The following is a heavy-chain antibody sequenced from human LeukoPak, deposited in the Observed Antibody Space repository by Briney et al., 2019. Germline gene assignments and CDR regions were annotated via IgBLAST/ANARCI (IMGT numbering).Heavy chain of an antibody. V-gene: IGHV4-30-4*01. J-gene: IGHJ4*02. D-gene: IGHD2-2*01. CDR2: IYYSGST. CDR3: ARASRDGGDIVVVPAAQESYYFDY. CDR1: GGSISSGDDY. Sequence: SETLSLTCTVSGGSISSGDDYWSWIRQPPGKGLEWIGYIYYSGSTYYNPSLKSRVTISVDTSKNQFSLKLSPVTAADTAVYYCARASRDGGDIVVVPAAQESYYFDYWGQGTLVTVSS.